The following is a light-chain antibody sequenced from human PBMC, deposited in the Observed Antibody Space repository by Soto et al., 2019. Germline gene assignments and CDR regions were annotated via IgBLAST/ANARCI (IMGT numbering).Light chain of an antibody. CDR3: QQYHSTPTWT. J-gene: IGKJ1*01. CDR1: QSVLYSSNNKNY. Sequence: DIVMTQSPDSLAVSLGERATINCKSSQSVLYSSNNKNYLSWYQQKPGQPPKLLIYWASTRESGVPDRFSGSGSGTDFTLPISSLQAQDVAVSYCQQYHSTPTWTFGQGTKVEIK. V-gene: IGKV4-1*01. CDR2: WAS.